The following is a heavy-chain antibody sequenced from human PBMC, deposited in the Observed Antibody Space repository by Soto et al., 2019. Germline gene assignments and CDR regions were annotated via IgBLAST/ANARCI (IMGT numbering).Heavy chain of an antibody. V-gene: IGHV3-23*01. CDR2: ISRDADAT. CDR1: GFTFSKHD. J-gene: IGHJ3*02. CDR3: AYSSGWFDAFDI. Sequence: EVQLLESGGGLVQPGGSLRLSCAASGFTFSKHDMSWVRQAPGKGLQWVSSISRDADATYYADSVKGRFTISRDNSKNTCFLQQNSLREDDTAVYDGAYSSGWFDAFDIWGQGTMFTVSS. D-gene: IGHD6-19*01.